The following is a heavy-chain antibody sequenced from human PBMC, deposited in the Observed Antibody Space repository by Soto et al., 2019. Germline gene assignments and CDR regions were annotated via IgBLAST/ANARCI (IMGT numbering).Heavy chain of an antibody. Sequence: PSETLSLTCTVSGGSISTYYWSWIRQPPGKGLEWIGEINHSGSTNYNPSLKSRVTISLDTSKNQFSLKLSSVTAADTAVYYCARGRLELLWFGESQRWFDPWGQGTLVTVSS. D-gene: IGHD3-10*01. CDR1: GGSISTYY. V-gene: IGHV4-34*01. CDR3: ARGRLELLWFGESQRWFDP. J-gene: IGHJ5*02. CDR2: INHSGST.